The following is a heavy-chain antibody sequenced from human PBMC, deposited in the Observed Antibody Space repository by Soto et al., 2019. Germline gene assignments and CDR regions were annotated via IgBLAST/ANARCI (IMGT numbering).Heavy chain of an antibody. D-gene: IGHD3-10*01. CDR2: MNPNSGNT. Sequence: QVQLVQSGAEVKKPGASVKVSCKASGYTFTSYDINWVRQATGQGLEWMGWMNPNSGNTGYAQKFQGRVTMTSNTSISTAYMELSSLRSEDTAVYYCARGSLYGSGSYSYYYGMDVWGQGTTVTVSS. J-gene: IGHJ6*02. V-gene: IGHV1-8*01. CDR3: ARGSLYGSGSYSYYYGMDV. CDR1: GYTFTSYD.